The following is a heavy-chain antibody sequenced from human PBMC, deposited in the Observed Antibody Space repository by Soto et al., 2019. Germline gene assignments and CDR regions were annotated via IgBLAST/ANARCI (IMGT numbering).Heavy chain of an antibody. CDR1: GFTFSNYW. V-gene: IGHV3-7*01. J-gene: IGHJ4*02. CDR2: IKEDGSEK. CDR3: SRDVVVGAKALNY. Sequence: HLGGSLRLSCAASGFTFSNYWMTWVRRAPGKGLEWVANIKEDGSEKHYVDSVKGRFTISRDNAKNSLYLQMNSLRVEDTAVYFCSRDVVVGAKALNYWGQGALVTVSS. D-gene: IGHD2-15*01.